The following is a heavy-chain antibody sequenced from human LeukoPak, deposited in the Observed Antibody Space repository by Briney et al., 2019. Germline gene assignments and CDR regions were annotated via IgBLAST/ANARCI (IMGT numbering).Heavy chain of an antibody. CDR2: IYYSGST. V-gene: IGHV4-31*03. CDR1: GGSISSGGYY. CDR3: AREGYYDSSGYYPIDY. Sequence: SETLSLTCTVSGGSISSGGYYWSWIRQYPGKGLEWIGYIYYSGSTYYNPSLKSRVTISVDTSKNQFSLKLSSVTAADTAVYYCAREGYYDSSGYYPIDYWGQGTLVTVSS. J-gene: IGHJ4*02. D-gene: IGHD3-22*01.